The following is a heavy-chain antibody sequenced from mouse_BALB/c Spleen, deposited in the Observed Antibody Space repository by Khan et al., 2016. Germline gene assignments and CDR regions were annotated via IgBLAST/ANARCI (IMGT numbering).Heavy chain of an antibody. CDR1: GYTFSNYI. J-gene: IGHJ3*01. V-gene: IGHV1S136*01. CDR2: INPYNDGS. Sequence: VQLQRSGPELVKPGASVKMSCKASGYTFSNYIIHWVKQKPGQGLEWIGYINPYNDGSKYNEKFKGKATLTSDKSSSTAYMELNSLTSEDSAVSYRARYLGVPCIYGGQGTLVTVSA. CDR3: ARYLGVPCIY.